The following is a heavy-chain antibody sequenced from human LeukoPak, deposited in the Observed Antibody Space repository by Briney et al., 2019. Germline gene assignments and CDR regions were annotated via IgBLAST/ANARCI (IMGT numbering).Heavy chain of an antibody. J-gene: IGHJ4*02. V-gene: IGHV1-18*01. CDR2: ISAYNGNT. CDR1: GYTFTSYG. CDR3: ACGYCSSTSCFTGSTVNYDY. Sequence: ASVKVSRKASGYTFTSYGFSWVRQAPGQGLEWMGWISAYNGNTNNAQKLQGRVTMTTDTSTSKAYMELRSLRADDTAVYTCACGYCSSTSCFTGSTVNYDYWGQGTLVTVSS. D-gene: IGHD2-2*02.